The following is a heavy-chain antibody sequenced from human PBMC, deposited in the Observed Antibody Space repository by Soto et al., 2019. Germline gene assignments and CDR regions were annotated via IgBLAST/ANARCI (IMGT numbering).Heavy chain of an antibody. Sequence: PGGSLRLSCTTSGFTFSSYAMGWVRQAPGKGLEWVSGISGDGGSTYYADSVKGRFTMSRDNSKNTLYLQMNSLRAEDRAVYYCAKAPRAGYSSGWTYYFDYWGQGTLVTVSS. D-gene: IGHD6-19*01. CDR3: AKAPRAGYSSGWTYYFDY. CDR2: ISGDGGST. V-gene: IGHV3-23*01. J-gene: IGHJ4*02. CDR1: GFTFSSYA.